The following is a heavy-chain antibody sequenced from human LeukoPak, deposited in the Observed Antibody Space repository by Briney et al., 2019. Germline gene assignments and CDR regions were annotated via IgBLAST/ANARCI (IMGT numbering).Heavy chain of an antibody. Sequence: ASETLSLTCTVSNGSISSHFWTWVRQPPGRGLEWIGYIHYSGTTNYNPSLKSRVTMSLDTSKNQFSLKLTSVTAADTAIFYCARLRPLLDQLLYFAFDFWGQGTLVTVSS. CDR2: IHYSGTT. CDR1: NGSISSHF. D-gene: IGHD4-23*01. V-gene: IGHV4-59*11. CDR3: ARLRPLLDQLLYFAFDF. J-gene: IGHJ4*02.